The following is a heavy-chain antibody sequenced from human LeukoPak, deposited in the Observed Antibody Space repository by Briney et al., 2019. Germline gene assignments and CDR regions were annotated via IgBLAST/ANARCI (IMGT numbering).Heavy chain of an antibody. Sequence: VGSLRLSCAPSGFIFSSYSMNWVRQAAGKGLEWVASISSTSSHIYYADSVKGRFTISRDNAKNSLFLQMNSLRVDDTATYYCASASGVAGRGHYYMAVWGRGTTVTVSS. CDR2: ISSTSSHI. V-gene: IGHV3-21*01. D-gene: IGHD1-26*01. CDR3: ASASGVAGRGHYYMAV. J-gene: IGHJ6*03. CDR1: GFIFSSYS.